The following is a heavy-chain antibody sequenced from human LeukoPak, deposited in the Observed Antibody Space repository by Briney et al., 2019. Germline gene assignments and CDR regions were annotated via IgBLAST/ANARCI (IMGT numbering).Heavy chain of an antibody. Sequence: SETLSLTCTVSGGSISSYYWSWIRRPPGKGLEWIGYIYYSGSTNYNPSLKSRVTISVDTSKNQFSLKLSSVDAAVTAVYYCARDQLGGYYYDYWGQGTLVTVSS. V-gene: IGHV4-59*01. CDR1: GGSISSYY. CDR3: ARDQLGGYYYDY. CDR2: IYYSGST. J-gene: IGHJ4*02. D-gene: IGHD3-22*01.